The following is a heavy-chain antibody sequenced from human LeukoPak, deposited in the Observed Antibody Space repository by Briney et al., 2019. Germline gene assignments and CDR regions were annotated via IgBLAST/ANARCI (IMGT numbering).Heavy chain of an antibody. CDR1: GYTFTSYG. V-gene: IGHV1-18*01. J-gene: IGHJ4*02. Sequence: GASVKVSCKASGYTFTSYGISWVRQAPGQGLEWMGWISAYNGNTNYAQKLQGRVTMTRDTSISTAYMELSRLRSDDTAVYYCAREYFDWLLLFPLDYWGQGTLVTVSS. D-gene: IGHD3-9*01. CDR3: AREYFDWLLLFPLDY. CDR2: ISAYNGNT.